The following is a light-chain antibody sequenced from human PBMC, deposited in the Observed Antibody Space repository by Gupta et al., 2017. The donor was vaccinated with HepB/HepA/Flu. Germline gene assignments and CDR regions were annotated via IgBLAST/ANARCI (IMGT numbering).Light chain of an antibody. CDR1: QSISSW. CDR3: QQYNSYCT. V-gene: IGKV1-5*03. CDR2: KAS. J-gene: IGKJ2*02. Sequence: DIQMTQSPPTLSASVGDRVTITCRASQSISSWLAWYQQKPGKAPKLLIYKASSLESGVPSRFSGSGSGTEFTITIISLQPDDFETYYCQQYNSYCTFGQWTKLEIK.